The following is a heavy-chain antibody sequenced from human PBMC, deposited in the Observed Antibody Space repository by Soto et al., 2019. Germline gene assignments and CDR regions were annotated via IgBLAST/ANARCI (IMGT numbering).Heavy chain of an antibody. V-gene: IGHV3-30-3*01. CDR1: GFTFSSYA. J-gene: IGHJ6*02. CDR2: ISYHGSNK. Sequence: PGGSLRLSCAASGFTFSSYAMHWVRQAPGKGLEWVAVISYHGSNKYYADSVKGRFTISRDNSKNTLYLQMNSLRAEDTAVYYCARDTRIAVAGHKAPLDYYYYYGMDVWGQGTTVTVSS. CDR3: ARDTRIAVAGHKAPLDYYYYYGMDV. D-gene: IGHD6-19*01.